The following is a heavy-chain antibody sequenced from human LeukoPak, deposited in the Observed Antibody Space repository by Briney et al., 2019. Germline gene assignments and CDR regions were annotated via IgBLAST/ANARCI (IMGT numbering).Heavy chain of an antibody. J-gene: IGHJ4*02. Sequence: GGSLRLPCAASGFTFSSYSMNWVRQAPGKGLEWVSSISSSSSYIYYADSVKGRFTISRDNAKNSLYLQMNSLRAEDTAVHYCAREMGLTDRAVDYWGQGTLVTVSS. CDR3: AREMGLTDRAVDY. D-gene: IGHD1-14*01. CDR2: ISSSSSYI. CDR1: GFTFSSYS. V-gene: IGHV3-21*01.